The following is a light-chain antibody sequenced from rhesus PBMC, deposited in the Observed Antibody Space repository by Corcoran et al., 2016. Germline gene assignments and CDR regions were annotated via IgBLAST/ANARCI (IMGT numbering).Light chain of an antibody. Sequence: DIQMTQSPSSLSASVGDRVTITCRASENVNNYLNWYQQKPGKAPQLLIYKASNLQSGVPSRFSGSGTGTVYTFTISSLQPEDVATYYCQHGYGTPYSFGQGTKVEIK. CDR2: KAS. CDR1: ENVNNY. V-gene: IGKV1-74*01. J-gene: IGKJ2*01. CDR3: QHGYGTPYS.